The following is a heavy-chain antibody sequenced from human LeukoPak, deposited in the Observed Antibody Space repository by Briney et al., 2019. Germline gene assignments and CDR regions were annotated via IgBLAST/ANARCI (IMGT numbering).Heavy chain of an antibody. D-gene: IGHD6-19*01. V-gene: IGHV3-48*01. Sequence: PGGSLRLSCAASGFTFSDYSFNWVRQAPGKGLEWASYISSSGSPIYYADSLKGRFTISRDNAKNSLYLQMNSLRAEDTAVYSCVRDPPRTVPGIDFDYWGQGTLVTVSS. CDR1: GFTFSDYS. J-gene: IGHJ4*02. CDR2: ISSSGSPI. CDR3: VRDPPRTVPGIDFDY.